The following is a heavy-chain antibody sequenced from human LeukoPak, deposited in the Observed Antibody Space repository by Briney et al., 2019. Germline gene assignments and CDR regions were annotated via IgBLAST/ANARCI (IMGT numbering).Heavy chain of an antibody. CDR1: GFTFSSYA. CDR3: VKLSSRVSQTIDY. D-gene: IGHD6-13*01. V-gene: IGHV3-64D*09. Sequence: GGSLRLSCSASGFTFSSYAMHWVRQAPGEGLEYVSGISGNGGNTYYADSVKGRFTISRDNSKNTLYLQMSSLRAEDTAVYYCVKLSSRVSQTIDYWGQGTVVTVSS. CDR2: ISGNGGNT. J-gene: IGHJ4*02.